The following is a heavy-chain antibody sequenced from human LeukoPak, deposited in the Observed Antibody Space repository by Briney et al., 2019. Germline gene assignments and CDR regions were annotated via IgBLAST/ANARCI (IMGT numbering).Heavy chain of an antibody. V-gene: IGHV3-23*01. CDR2: ISAGGGST. CDR3: AKQGPARIPIVVVTAMAH. J-gene: IGHJ4*02. Sequence: GGSLRLSCAASGFTFSSYPMSWVRQAPGKGLEWVSAISAGGGSTYYADSVKGRFTISRDNSKNTLYLQMNSLRAEDTAVYYCAKQGPARIPIVVVTAMAHWGQGTLVTVSS. D-gene: IGHD2-21*02. CDR1: GFTFSSYP.